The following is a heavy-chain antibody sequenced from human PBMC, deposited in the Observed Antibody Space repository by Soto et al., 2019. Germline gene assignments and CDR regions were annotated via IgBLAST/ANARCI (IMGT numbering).Heavy chain of an antibody. CDR3: ASPTPFSTYFDY. CDR1: GFTFSSYA. J-gene: IGHJ4*02. Sequence: GGSLRLSCAASGFTFSSYAMHWVRQAPGKGLEWVAVISYDGSNKYYADSVKGRFTISRDNSKNTLYLQMNSQRAEDTAVYYCASPTPFSTYFDYWGQGTLVTVSS. D-gene: IGHD6-13*01. V-gene: IGHV3-30-3*01. CDR2: ISYDGSNK.